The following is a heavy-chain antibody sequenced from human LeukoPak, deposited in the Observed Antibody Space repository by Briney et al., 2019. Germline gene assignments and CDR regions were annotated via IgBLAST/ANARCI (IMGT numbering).Heavy chain of an antibody. D-gene: IGHD3-22*01. V-gene: IGHV3-21*01. CDR3: ARVGDSSGYFYYYYGMDV. J-gene: IGHJ6*02. CDR1: GFTFSSYR. Sequence: GGSLRLSCAASGFTFSSYRMRWVRQAPGKGLEWVSSISRSSSYIFYADSVKGRFTISRDNAKNSLYLQMNSLRPEDTAVYYCARVGDSSGYFYYYYGMDVWGQGTTVPVSS. CDR2: ISRSSSYI.